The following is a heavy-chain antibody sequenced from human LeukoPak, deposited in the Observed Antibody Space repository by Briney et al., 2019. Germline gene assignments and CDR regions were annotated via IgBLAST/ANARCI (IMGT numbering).Heavy chain of an antibody. D-gene: IGHD2-15*01. CDR2: ISGSGGST. Sequence: GGTLRLSCAASGFTFSSYGMSWVRQAPGKGLEWVSAISGSGGSTYYADSVKGRSTISRDNSKNTLYLQMNSLRAEDTAVYYCAKALEPTVVVVAAKDYWGQGTLVTVSS. V-gene: IGHV3-23*01. CDR3: AKALEPTVVVVAAKDY. J-gene: IGHJ4*02. CDR1: GFTFSSYG.